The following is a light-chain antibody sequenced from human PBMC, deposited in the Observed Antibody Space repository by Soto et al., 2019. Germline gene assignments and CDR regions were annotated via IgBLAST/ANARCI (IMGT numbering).Light chain of an antibody. Sequence: EIVLTQSPGTLSLSPGERATLSCRASESVTSNQLAWYQQKPGQAPRLLIYGAFIRASGIPDRVSGSGSGTDFTLTISALEPEDFAVYYCQRYGTSRGTFGQGTKLEIK. J-gene: IGKJ2*01. CDR1: ESVTSNQ. V-gene: IGKV3-20*01. CDR2: GAF. CDR3: QRYGTSRGT.